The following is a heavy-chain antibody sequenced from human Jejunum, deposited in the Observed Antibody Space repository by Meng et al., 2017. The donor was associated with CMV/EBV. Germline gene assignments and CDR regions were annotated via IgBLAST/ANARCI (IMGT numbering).Heavy chain of an antibody. CDR2: IKSKIHGEAT. Sequence: EVQLVESGGGLVKPGGSLRLSCAGSGFTFSNAWMHWVRQAPGKGLEWVGRIKSKIHGEATDYAAPVKGRFTISRDDSKNMVYLQMNSLKTEDTAVYYCTPTGTTGYWGQGTLVTVSS. D-gene: IGHD1-1*01. J-gene: IGHJ4*02. CDR1: GFTFSNAW. V-gene: IGHV3-15*01. CDR3: TPTGTTGY.